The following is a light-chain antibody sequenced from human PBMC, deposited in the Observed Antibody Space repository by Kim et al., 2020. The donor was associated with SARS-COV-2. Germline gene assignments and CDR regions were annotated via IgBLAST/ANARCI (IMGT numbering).Light chain of an antibody. Sequence: PGMTARITGRGTNMGSKSVHWYQQKPGQAPVLVIYYDSDRPSGIPERFSGSNSGNTATLTISRVEAGDEADYYCQVWDSSSDHRKVFGGGTQLTVL. CDR3: QVWDSSSDHRKV. J-gene: IGLJ2*01. V-gene: IGLV3-21*04. CDR2: YDS. CDR1: NMGSKS.